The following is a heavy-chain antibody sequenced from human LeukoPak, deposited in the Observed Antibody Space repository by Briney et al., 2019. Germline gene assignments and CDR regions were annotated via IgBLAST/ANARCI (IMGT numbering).Heavy chain of an antibody. CDR2: IHYSGST. V-gene: IGHV4-61*01. Sequence: SETLSLTCTVSGGSVSSGSYFWSWIRQPPGKGLEWVGYIHYSGSTNYNPSLKSRVTISADTSKNQFSLKLSSVTAADTAVYYCARGGWYDFWSGYYRPPDFDYWGQGTLVTVSS. J-gene: IGHJ4*02. CDR3: ARGGWYDFWSGYYRPPDFDY. CDR1: GGSVSSGSYF. D-gene: IGHD3-3*01.